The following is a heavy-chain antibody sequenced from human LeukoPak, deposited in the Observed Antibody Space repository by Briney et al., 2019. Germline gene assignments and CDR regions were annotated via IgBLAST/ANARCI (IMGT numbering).Heavy chain of an antibody. V-gene: IGHV4-30-4*02. CDR3: ARGSGSDPWPIFDP. D-gene: IGHD3-10*01. J-gene: IGHJ5*02. CDR1: GDSVNSGDNY. Sequence: SETLSLTCTVSGDSVNSGDNYWTWIRQPPGKGLEWIGFISYSENTFYNPPLKSRVSMSFDTSKNHFSLKLTSVTAADTAVYYCARGSGSDPWPIFDPWGLGILVTVSS. CDR2: ISYSENT.